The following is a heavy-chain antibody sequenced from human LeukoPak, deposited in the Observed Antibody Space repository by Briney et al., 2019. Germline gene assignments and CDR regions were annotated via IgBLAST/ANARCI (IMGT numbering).Heavy chain of an antibody. J-gene: IGHJ6*02. V-gene: IGHV4-59*01. D-gene: IGHD3-22*01. CDR1: GGSISSYY. Sequence: SETLSLTCTVSGGSISSYYWSWIRQPPGKGLEWIGYIYYSGSTNYNPSLKSRVTISVDTSKNQFSLKLSSVTAADTAVYYCARDYMSRYHDSSGNYLSYYYGMDVWGQGTTVTVSS. CDR3: ARDYMSRYHDSSGNYLSYYYGMDV. CDR2: IYYSGST.